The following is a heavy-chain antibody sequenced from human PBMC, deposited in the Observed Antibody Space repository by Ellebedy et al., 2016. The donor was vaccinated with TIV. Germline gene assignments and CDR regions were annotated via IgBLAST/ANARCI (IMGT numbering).Heavy chain of an antibody. CDR2: IYHSGST. CDR3: ARDFGGVSSSGMDV. Sequence: GSLRLXXAVSGGSISSSNWWSWVRQPPGKGLEWIGEIYHSGSTNYNPSLKSRVTISVDKSKNQFSLKLSSVTAADTAVYYCARDFGGVSSSGMDVWGQGTTVTVSS. J-gene: IGHJ6*02. CDR1: GGSISSSNW. V-gene: IGHV4-4*02. D-gene: IGHD3-16*01.